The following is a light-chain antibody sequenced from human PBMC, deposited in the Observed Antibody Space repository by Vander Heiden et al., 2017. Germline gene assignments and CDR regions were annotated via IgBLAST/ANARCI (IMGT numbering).Light chain of an antibody. Sequence: QLVLTQSPTASTPPGVSVKLTCTLSRGHSSYAIPTHPEHTGKGPRSLMYANRHGRHSKGGEIPDRFSGSRSGDELYLTISSLRSEDEADYYCQTWGTGIRVFGGGTKLTVL. CDR1: RGHSSYA. V-gene: IGLV4-69*02. J-gene: IGLJ3*02. CDR3: QTWGTGIRV. CDR2: ANRHGRH.